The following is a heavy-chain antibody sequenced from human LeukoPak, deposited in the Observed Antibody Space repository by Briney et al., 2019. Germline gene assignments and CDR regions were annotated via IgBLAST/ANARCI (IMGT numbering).Heavy chain of an antibody. Sequence: SETLSLTCTVSGGSISSSSYYWGWIRLPPGKGLEWIGNIYYSGSTYYNPSLKSRVTISVDTSKNQFSLKLSSVTAADTAVYYCARGGRLQSNLVDYWGQGTLVTVSS. D-gene: IGHD4-11*01. CDR3: ARGGRLQSNLVDY. CDR1: GGSISSSSYY. V-gene: IGHV4-39*01. CDR2: IYYSGST. J-gene: IGHJ4*02.